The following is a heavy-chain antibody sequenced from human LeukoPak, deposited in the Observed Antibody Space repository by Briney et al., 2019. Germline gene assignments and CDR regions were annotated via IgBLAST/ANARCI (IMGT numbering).Heavy chain of an antibody. Sequence: SETLSLTCTVSGGSISSYYWSWIRQPAGKGLEWIGRIYTSGSTNYNPSLKSRVTMSVDTSKNQFSLKLSSVTAADTAVYYCARDNVAGSGRHLYYYYYMDVWGKGTTVTISS. CDR1: GGSISSYY. CDR3: ARDNVAGSGRHLYYYYYMDV. J-gene: IGHJ6*03. CDR2: IYTSGST. D-gene: IGHD3-10*01. V-gene: IGHV4-4*07.